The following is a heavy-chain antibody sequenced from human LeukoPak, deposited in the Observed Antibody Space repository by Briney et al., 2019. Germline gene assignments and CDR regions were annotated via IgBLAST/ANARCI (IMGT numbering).Heavy chain of an antibody. CDR1: GGSISSSSYY. J-gene: IGHJ4*02. Sequence: PSETLSLTCTVSGGSISSSSYYWGWIRQPPGKGLEWIGSIYYSGSTYYNPSLKSRVTISVDTSKNQFSLKLSSVTAADTAVYYCARHVYYGSGSYYNPYYFDYWGQGTLVTVSS. CDR2: IYYSGST. D-gene: IGHD3-10*01. CDR3: ARHVYYGSGSYYNPYYFDY. V-gene: IGHV4-39*01.